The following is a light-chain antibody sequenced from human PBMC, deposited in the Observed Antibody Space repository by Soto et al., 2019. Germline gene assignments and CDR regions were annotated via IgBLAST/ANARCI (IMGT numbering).Light chain of an antibody. V-gene: IGKV3-15*01. CDR3: QQYTHWPST. Sequence: ETVMTQSPATLSVSPGERATLSCRASQSVSTNLAWYQQKPGQAPRLVIYGASTRATGIPARFSGSGSGTEFTLTISSLQSQDFAVYYCQQYTHWPSTFGGGTKVDIK. J-gene: IGKJ4*01. CDR2: GAS. CDR1: QSVSTN.